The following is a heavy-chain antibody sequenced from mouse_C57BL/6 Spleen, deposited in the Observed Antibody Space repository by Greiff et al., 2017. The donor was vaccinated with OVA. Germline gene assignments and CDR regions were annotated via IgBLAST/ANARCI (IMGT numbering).Heavy chain of an antibody. D-gene: IGHD3-2*02. CDR3: ARGRDSSGLAWFAY. CDR1: GYTFTSYW. V-gene: IGHV1-64*01. CDR2: IHPNSGST. J-gene: IGHJ3*01. Sequence: QVQLKQPGAELVKPGASVKLSCKASGYTFTSYWMHWVKQRPGQGLEWIGMIHPNSGSTNYNEKFKSKATLTVDKSSSTAYMQLSSLTSEDSAVYYCARGRDSSGLAWFAYWGQGTLVTVSA.